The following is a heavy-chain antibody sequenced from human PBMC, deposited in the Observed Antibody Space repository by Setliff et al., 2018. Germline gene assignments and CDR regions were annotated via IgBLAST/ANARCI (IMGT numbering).Heavy chain of an antibody. V-gene: IGHV1-8*02. CDR2: MNPNSGNT. J-gene: IGHJ6*03. CDR3: ARGLGSYYYYYMDV. D-gene: IGHD7-27*01. CDR1: GYTFTSYD. Sequence: GASVKVSCKASGYTFTSYDINWVRQATGQGLEWMGWMNPNSGNTGYAQKFQGRVTMTRNTSISTAYMELSSLGSEDTAVYYCARGLGSYYYYYMDVWGKGTTVTVSS.